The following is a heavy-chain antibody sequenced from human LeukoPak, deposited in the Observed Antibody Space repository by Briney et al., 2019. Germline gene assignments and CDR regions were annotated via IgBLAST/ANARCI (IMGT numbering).Heavy chain of an antibody. D-gene: IGHD5-24*01. V-gene: IGHV3-53*01. CDR3: VRMASNYYGMDV. Sequence: GGSLRLSCAASGFTVSTNYMSWVRQTPVKGLEWVSVIYSSGATYYADSVKGRFTVSRDSSKNTLYVQMNSLRDDDTAVYYCVRMASNYYGMDVWSQGTTVTVSS. CDR2: IYSSGAT. CDR1: GFTVSTNY. J-gene: IGHJ6*02.